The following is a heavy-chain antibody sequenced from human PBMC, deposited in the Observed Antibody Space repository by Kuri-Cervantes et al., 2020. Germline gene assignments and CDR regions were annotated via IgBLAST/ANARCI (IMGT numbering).Heavy chain of an antibody. Sequence: ESLMISCTVSCGSISSCYWSWIRQPAGKGLEWIGRIYTSGSTNYNPSLKSRVTMSVDTSKNQFSLKLSSVTAADTAVYYCARDNGWERLPGYFDYWGQGTLVTVSS. V-gene: IGHV4-4*07. CDR2: IYTSGST. CDR3: ARDNGWERLPGYFDY. J-gene: IGHJ4*02. D-gene: IGHD1-26*01. CDR1: CGSISSCY.